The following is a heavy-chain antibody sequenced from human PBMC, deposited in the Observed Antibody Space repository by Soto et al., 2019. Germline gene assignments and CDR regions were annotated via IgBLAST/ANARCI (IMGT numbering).Heavy chain of an antibody. CDR3: ATMGDYSNRPGYYYGMDV. Sequence: QLQLQESGSGLVKPSQTLSLTCAVSGGSISSGGYSWSWIRQPPGKGLEWIGYIYHSGSTYYNPSLKSRVTISVDRSKNLFSLKLSSVTAADTAVYYCATMGDYSNRPGYYYGMDVWGQGTTVTVSS. CDR2: IYHSGST. CDR1: GGSISSGGYS. D-gene: IGHD4-4*01. V-gene: IGHV4-30-2*01. J-gene: IGHJ6*02.